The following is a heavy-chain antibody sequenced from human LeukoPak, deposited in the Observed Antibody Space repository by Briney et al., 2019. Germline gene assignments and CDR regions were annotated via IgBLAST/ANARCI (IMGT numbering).Heavy chain of an antibody. CDR3: AKDRVVVPAATYYFDY. V-gene: IGHV3-23*01. D-gene: IGHD2-2*01. J-gene: IGHJ4*02. Sequence: PGGSVRLSCGASGFTFSSYAMSWVRQAPGKGLEWVSAISGSGGSTYYADSVKGRFTISRDNSKNTLYLQMNSLRAEDTAVYYCAKDRVVVPAATYYFDYWGQGTLVTVSS. CDR2: ISGSGGST. CDR1: GFTFSSYA.